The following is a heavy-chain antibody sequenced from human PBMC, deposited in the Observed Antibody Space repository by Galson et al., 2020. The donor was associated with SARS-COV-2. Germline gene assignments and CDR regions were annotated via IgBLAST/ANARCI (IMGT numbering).Heavy chain of an antibody. J-gene: IGHJ6*02. CDR2: ISRSTSNI. CDR1: GFTLSSYS. D-gene: IGHD3-22*01. CDR3: ARDHHDSSGYYYYGMDV. V-gene: IGHV3-48*02. Sequence: GGSLRLSCAASGFTLSSYSMNWVRQAPGKGLEWVAYISRSTSNIYYADSVKGRFTISRDNGKNSLYLQMNSLRDEDTAVYYCARDHHDSSGYYYYGMDVWGQGTTVTGSS.